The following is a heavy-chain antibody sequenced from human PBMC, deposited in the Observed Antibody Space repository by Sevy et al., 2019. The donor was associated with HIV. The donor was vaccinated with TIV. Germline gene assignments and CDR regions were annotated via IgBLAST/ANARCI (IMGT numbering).Heavy chain of an antibody. CDR2: ISGTT. J-gene: IGHJ4*02. CDR3: ASAKKLADTYYDSTVYYSFAY. CDR1: GASVRSDGYY. V-gene: IGHV4-61*08. D-gene: IGHD3-16*01. Sequence: SETLSLTCAVSGASVRSDGYYWTWIRQTPGRGLEWIGHISGTTSYNPSLKSRLTISRDTSKKQFSLTLGSVTAADTAVYYCASAKKLADTYYDSTVYYSFAYWGPGTLVTVSS.